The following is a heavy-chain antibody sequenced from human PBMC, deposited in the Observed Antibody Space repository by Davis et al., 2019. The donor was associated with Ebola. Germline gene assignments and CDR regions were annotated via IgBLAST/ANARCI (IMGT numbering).Heavy chain of an antibody. CDR1: GYTFTSYG. CDR3: ARVLITIFGVVTDAFDI. J-gene: IGHJ3*02. CDR2: ISAYNGNT. Sequence: ASVKVSCKASGYTFTSYGISWVRQAPGQGLEWMGWISAYNGNTNYAQKLQGRVTMTTDTSTSTAYMELRSLRAEDTAVYYCARVLITIFGVVTDAFDIWGQGTMVTVSS. D-gene: IGHD3-3*01. V-gene: IGHV1-18*01.